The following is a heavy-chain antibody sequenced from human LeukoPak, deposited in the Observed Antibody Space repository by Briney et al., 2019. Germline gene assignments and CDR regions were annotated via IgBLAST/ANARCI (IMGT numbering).Heavy chain of an antibody. Sequence: SETLSLTCTVSGGSISSSSYYWGWIRQPPGKGLEWIGSIYYSGSTYYNPSLKSRVTISVDTSKNQFSLKLSSVTAADTAVYYCATGRPRYCSGGSCYSEPVFDYWGQGTLVTVSS. V-gene: IGHV4-39*01. CDR1: GGSISSSSYY. CDR3: ATGRPRYCSGGSCYSEPVFDY. D-gene: IGHD2-15*01. J-gene: IGHJ4*02. CDR2: IYYSGST.